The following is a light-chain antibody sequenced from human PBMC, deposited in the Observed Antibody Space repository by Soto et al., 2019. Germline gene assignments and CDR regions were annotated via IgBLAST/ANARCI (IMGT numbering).Light chain of an antibody. V-gene: IGKV3-20*01. J-gene: IGKJ1*01. CDR1: QSVSSSY. Sequence: EIVLMQSPGTLSLSPGERATLSCRASQSVSSSYLAWYQQKPGQAPGLLIYAASSRATGIPDRFSGSGSGTDFTLTISRLEPEDFAVYYCQQYGSSRTFGQGTKVEIK. CDR2: AAS. CDR3: QQYGSSRT.